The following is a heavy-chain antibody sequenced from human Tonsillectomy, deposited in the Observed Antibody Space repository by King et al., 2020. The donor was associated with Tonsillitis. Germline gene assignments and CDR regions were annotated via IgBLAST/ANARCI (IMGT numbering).Heavy chain of an antibody. Sequence: VQLVESGGGLVKPGGSLRLSCAASGFTFSSYSMNWVRQAPGKGLEWVSSISSSSSYIYYADSVKGRFTISRDNAKNSLYLQMNSLRAEDTAVYYCARDPRDGYNWAKDAFDIWGQGTMVTVSS. CDR2: ISSSSSYI. V-gene: IGHV3-21*01. J-gene: IGHJ3*02. CDR3: ARDPRDGYNWAKDAFDI. D-gene: IGHD5-24*01. CDR1: GFTFSSYS.